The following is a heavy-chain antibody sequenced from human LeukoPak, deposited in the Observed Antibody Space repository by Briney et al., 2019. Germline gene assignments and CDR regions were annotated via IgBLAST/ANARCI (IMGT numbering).Heavy chain of an antibody. Sequence: GGSLRLSCAASGFTFSSYAMHWVRQAPGKGLEWVAVISYDGSNKYYADSVKGRFTISRDNSKNTLYLQMNSLRAEDTAVYYCARAAAARPLLYYFDYWGQGTLVTVSS. CDR3: ARAAAARPLLYYFDY. V-gene: IGHV3-30*04. J-gene: IGHJ4*02. CDR2: ISYDGSNK. D-gene: IGHD6-6*01. CDR1: GFTFSSYA.